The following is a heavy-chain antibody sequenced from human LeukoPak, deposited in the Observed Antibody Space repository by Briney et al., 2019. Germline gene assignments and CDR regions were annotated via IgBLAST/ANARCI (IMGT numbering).Heavy chain of an antibody. CDR2: ISGGGGTT. D-gene: IGHD5-24*01. Sequence: GGSLRLSCAASGFPLSSHDMSWVRQAPGKGLEWVSAISGGGGTTYYADSVKGRFTISRDNSKNTLYLQMNSLRVEDTAVYVCAQSATTIDFNYWGQGTPVTVSS. CDR1: GFPLSSHD. V-gene: IGHV3-23*01. CDR3: AQSATTIDFNY. J-gene: IGHJ4*02.